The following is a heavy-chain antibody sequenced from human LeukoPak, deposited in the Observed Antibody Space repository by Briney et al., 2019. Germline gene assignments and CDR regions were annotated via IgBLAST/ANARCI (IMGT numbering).Heavy chain of an antibody. V-gene: IGHV3-7*01. J-gene: IGHJ4*02. CDR2: IKQDGSEK. D-gene: IGHD1-26*01. CDR3: ARELGATRCFDY. CDR1: GFTFSSYT. Sequence: GGTLRLSCAASGFTFSSYTMTWVRQAPGKGLEWVANIKQDGSEKYYVDSVKGRFTISRDNAKNSLYLQMNSLRAEDTAVYYCARELGATRCFDYWGQGTLVTVSS.